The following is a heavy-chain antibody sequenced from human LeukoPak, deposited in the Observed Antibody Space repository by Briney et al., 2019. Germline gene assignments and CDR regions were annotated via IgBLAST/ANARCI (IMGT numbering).Heavy chain of an antibody. CDR1: GYTFTSYD. Sequence: ASVSVSCTASGYTFTSYDINWGRQAPGQGREWMGWMNPDSGNTGYAHKFQGRVTMTRNTSISTAYMELSSLRSEDTAVYYCARGSGYYYYYYMDVWGKGTTVTVSS. CDR3: ARGSGYYYYYYMDV. CDR2: MNPDSGNT. J-gene: IGHJ6*03. V-gene: IGHV1-8*01. D-gene: IGHD1-26*01.